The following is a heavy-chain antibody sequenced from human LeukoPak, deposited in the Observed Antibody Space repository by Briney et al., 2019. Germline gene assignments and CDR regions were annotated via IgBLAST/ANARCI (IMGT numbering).Heavy chain of an antibody. CDR3: ARGFGKAAADVFGGYTMDV. Sequence: GGSLRLSCAASGLTVNSNYMSWVRQAPGKGLEWVSLIYAGGSTYYADSVKGRFTISRDNSKNTLYLQMNSLTPEDTAVYYCARGFGKAAADVFGGYTMDVWGQGTTVIVSS. D-gene: IGHD6-13*01. J-gene: IGHJ6*02. CDR2: IYAGGST. V-gene: IGHV3-66*02. CDR1: GLTVNSNY.